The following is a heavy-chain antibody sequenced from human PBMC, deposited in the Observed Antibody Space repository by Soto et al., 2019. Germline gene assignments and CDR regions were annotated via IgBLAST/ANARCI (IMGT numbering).Heavy chain of an antibody. J-gene: IGHJ6*02. CDR1: GGTFSSYA. V-gene: IGHV1-69*06. CDR2: IIPIFGTA. D-gene: IGHD3-22*01. CDR3: AASRVVVVITNYYYYGMDV. Sequence: SVKVSCKASGGTFSSYAISWVRQAPGQGLEWMGGIIPIFGTANYAQKFQGRVTITADKSTSTAYMELSSLRSEDTAVYYCAASRVVVVITNYYYYGMDVWGQGTTVTVSS.